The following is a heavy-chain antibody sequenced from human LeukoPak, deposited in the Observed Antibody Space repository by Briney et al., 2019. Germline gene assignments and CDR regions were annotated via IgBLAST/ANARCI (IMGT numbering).Heavy chain of an antibody. D-gene: IGHD2-2*01. CDR3: ARVDNIVVVPAASYYFDY. J-gene: IGHJ4*02. CDR2: INWNGGSI. Sequence: PGGSLRLSCAASGFTFDDYGMSWVRQAPGKGLEWVSGINWNGGSIGYADSVKGRFTISRDNAKNSLYLQMNSLRAEDTALYYCARVDNIVVVPAASYYFDYWGQGTLVTVSS. V-gene: IGHV3-20*04. CDR1: GFTFDDYG.